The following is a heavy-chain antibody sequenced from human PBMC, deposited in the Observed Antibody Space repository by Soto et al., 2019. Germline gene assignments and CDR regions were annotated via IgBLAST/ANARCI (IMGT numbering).Heavy chain of an antibody. J-gene: IGHJ6*02. CDR1: GGSFSGYY. CDR2: INHSGST. CDR3: ARTRTTGTWRHYYYGMDV. Sequence: QVQLQQWGAGLLKPSETLSLTCAVYGGSFSGYYWSWIRQPPGKGLEWIGEINHSGSTNYNPSLKSRVTISVDTSKNQFSLKLSSVTAADTAVYYCARTRTTGTWRHYYYGMDVWGQGTTVTVSS. V-gene: IGHV4-34*01. D-gene: IGHD1-1*01.